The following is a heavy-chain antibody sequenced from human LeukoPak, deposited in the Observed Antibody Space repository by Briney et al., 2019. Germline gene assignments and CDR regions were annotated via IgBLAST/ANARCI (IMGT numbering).Heavy chain of an antibody. Sequence: GGSLRLSCAASGFTFSSYSMNWVRQAPGKGLEWVSSISSSSSYIYYADSVKGRFTISRDNAKNSLYLQMNSLRAEDTAVYYCARVYYYDSSGYPPFDYWGQGTLVTVSS. CDR3: ARVYYYDSSGYPPFDY. D-gene: IGHD3-22*01. CDR1: GFTFSSYS. CDR2: ISSSSSYI. J-gene: IGHJ4*02. V-gene: IGHV3-21*01.